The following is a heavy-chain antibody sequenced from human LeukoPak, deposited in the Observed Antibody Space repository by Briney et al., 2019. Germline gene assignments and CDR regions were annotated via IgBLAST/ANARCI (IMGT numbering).Heavy chain of an antibody. V-gene: IGHV4-34*01. D-gene: IGHD6-19*01. CDR1: GGSFSGYY. J-gene: IGHJ4*02. CDR3: ARHQSQWLASFDY. CDR2: INHSGST. Sequence: PSETLSLTCAVYGGSFSGYYWSWIRQPPGKGLEWIGEINHSGSTYYNPSLKSRVTISVDTSKNQFSLKLSSVTAADTAVYYCARHQSQWLASFDYWGQGTLVTVSS.